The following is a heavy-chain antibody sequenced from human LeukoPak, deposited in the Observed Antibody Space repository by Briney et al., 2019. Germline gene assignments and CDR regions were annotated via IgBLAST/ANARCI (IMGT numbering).Heavy chain of an antibody. V-gene: IGHV3-33*08. D-gene: IGHD3-16*01. CDR3: ARERGGSSPAQDYYGMDV. J-gene: IGHJ6*02. Sequence: KPGGSLRLSCAASGFTFSSYSMTWVRQAPGKGLEWVAVIWYDGSNKYYADSVKGRFTISRDNSKNTLYLQMNSLRAEDTAVYYCARERGGSSPAQDYYGMDVWGQGTTVTVSS. CDR2: IWYDGSNK. CDR1: GFTFSSYS.